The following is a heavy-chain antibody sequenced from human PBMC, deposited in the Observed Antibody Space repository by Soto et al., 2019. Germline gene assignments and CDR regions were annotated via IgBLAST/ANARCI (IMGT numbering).Heavy chain of an antibody. Sequence: PGGSLRLSCAASGFTFSSYGMHWVRQAPGKGLEWVAVISYDGSNKYYADSVKGRFTISRDNSKNTLYLQMNSLRAEDTAVYYCAKFLFNSGYDFDYWGQGTLVTVSS. CDR2: ISYDGSNK. J-gene: IGHJ4*02. CDR3: AKFLFNSGYDFDY. CDR1: GFTFSSYG. V-gene: IGHV3-30*18. D-gene: IGHD5-12*01.